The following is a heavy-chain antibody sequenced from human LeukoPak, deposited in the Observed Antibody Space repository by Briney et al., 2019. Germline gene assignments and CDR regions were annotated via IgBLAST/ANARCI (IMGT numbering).Heavy chain of an antibody. CDR2: IYPSGGST. CDR3: AKVRDSSH. CDR1: GYTFTRYQ. V-gene: IGHV1-46*01. Sequence: ASVKVSCKASGYTFTRYQIHWVRQAPGQGPEWMGIIYPSGGSTNYAQMFQGRVTMTRDMSTSTVYMELSSLRSEDTAVYYCAKVRDSSHWGQGTLVTVSS. D-gene: IGHD5-24*01. J-gene: IGHJ4*02.